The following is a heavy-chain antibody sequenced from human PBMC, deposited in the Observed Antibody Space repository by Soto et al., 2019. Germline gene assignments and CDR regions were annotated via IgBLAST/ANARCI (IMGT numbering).Heavy chain of an antibody. CDR2: MSGSSSTT. Sequence: GGSLRLSCATSGLTFSNYAMSWVRQAPGGGLEWVSSMSGSSSTTYYADSVRGRFTISRDRSKNTLYLQMSSLRAEDTALYYCAKNQERELPRVIDFWGQGXLVTVSS. V-gene: IGHV3-23*01. D-gene: IGHD1-7*01. CDR1: GLTFSNYA. J-gene: IGHJ4*02. CDR3: AKNQERELPRVIDF.